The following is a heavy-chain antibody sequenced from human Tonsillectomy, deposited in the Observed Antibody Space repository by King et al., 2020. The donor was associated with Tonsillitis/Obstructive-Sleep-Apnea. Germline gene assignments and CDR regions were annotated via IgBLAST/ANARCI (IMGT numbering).Heavy chain of an antibody. CDR2: ISSSGSTV. J-gene: IGHJ4*02. Sequence: VQLVESGGGLVQPGGSLRLSCAASGFSLSSYEMKWVRQAPGKGLEWISYISSSGSTVYYADSVKGRFTISTDNAKNSLSLQMNGLRAEDTAVYYCATFPHVGSGWYSVHFDYWGQGTLVTVSS. D-gene: IGHD6-19*01. V-gene: IGHV3-48*03. CDR1: GFSLSSYE. CDR3: ATFPHVGSGWYSVHFDY.